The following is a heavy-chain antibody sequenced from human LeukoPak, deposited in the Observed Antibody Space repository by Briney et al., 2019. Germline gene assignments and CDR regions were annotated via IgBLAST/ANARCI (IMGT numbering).Heavy chain of an antibody. CDR3: ARGRSIAVAGGNWFDP. Sequence: ASVKVSCKVSGYTLTELSMHWVRQAPGKGLEWMGGFDPEDGETIYAQKFQGRVTMTEDTSTDTAYMELSSLRSEDTAVYYCARGRSIAVAGGNWFDPWGQGTLVTVSS. CDR2: FDPEDGET. J-gene: IGHJ5*02. V-gene: IGHV1-24*01. CDR1: GYTLTELS. D-gene: IGHD6-19*01.